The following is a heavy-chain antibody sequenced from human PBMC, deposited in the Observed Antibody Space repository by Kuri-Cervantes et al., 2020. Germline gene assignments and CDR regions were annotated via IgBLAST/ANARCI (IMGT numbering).Heavy chain of an antibody. Sequence: GGSLRLSCAASGFTFDDYGMSWVRQAPGKGLEWVSGINWNGGSTGYADSVKGRFTISRDNAKNSLYLQMNSLRAEDTALYYCAKSIAVGDMGAFDIWGQGTMVTVSS. D-gene: IGHD6-19*01. CDR2: INWNGGST. V-gene: IGHV3-20*04. CDR3: AKSIAVGDMGAFDI. J-gene: IGHJ3*02. CDR1: GFTFDDYG.